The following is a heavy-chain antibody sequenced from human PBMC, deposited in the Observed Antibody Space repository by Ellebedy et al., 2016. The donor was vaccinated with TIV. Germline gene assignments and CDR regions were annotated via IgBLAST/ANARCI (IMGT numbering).Heavy chain of an antibody. Sequence: SETLSLXXTVSGGSVRSGSYYWSWIRQPPGKGLEWIGYIYYSGSTNYNPSLKSRVTISVDASKNQFSLKLSSVTAADTAVYYCARDLGVSDYWGQGTLVTVSS. CDR1: GGSVRSGSYY. CDR2: IYYSGST. J-gene: IGHJ4*02. V-gene: IGHV4-61*01. D-gene: IGHD2-21*01. CDR3: ARDLGVSDY.